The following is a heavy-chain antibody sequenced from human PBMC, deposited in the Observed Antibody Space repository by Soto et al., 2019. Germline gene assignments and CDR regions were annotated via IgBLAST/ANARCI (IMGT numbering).Heavy chain of an antibody. V-gene: IGHV3-64D*06. J-gene: IGHJ3*02. CDR3: VKDRNYDFWSGPDAFDI. CDR2: ISSNGGST. D-gene: IGHD3-3*01. CDR1: GFTFGSYA. Sequence: GGSLRLSCSASGFTFGSYAMHWVRQAPGKGLEYVSAISSNGGSTYYADSVKGRFTISRDNSKNTLYLQMSSLRAEDTAVYYCVKDRNYDFWSGPDAFDIWGQGTMVTVSS.